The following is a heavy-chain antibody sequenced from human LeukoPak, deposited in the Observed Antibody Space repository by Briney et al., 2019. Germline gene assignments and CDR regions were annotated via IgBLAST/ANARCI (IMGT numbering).Heavy chain of an antibody. CDR3: ARGPHYYGSGSYRLDY. Sequence: SETLSLACAVYGGSFSGYYWSWIRQPPGKGLEWIGEINHSGSTNYNPSLKSRVTISVDTSKNQFSLKLSSVTAADTAVYYCARGPHYYGSGSYRLDYWGQGTLVTVSS. J-gene: IGHJ4*02. V-gene: IGHV4-34*01. CDR2: INHSGST. D-gene: IGHD3-10*01. CDR1: GGSFSGYY.